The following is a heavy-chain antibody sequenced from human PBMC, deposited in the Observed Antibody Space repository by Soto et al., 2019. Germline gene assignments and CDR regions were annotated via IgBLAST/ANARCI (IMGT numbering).Heavy chain of an antibody. V-gene: IGHV1-18*01. D-gene: IGHD2-2*01. CDR1: GYTFTSYG. CDR3: ARRGVVVVPAAMYYYYYGMDV. CDR2: ISAYNGNT. J-gene: IGHJ6*02. Sequence: QVQLVQSGAEVKKPGASVKVSCKASGYTFTSYGISWVRQAPGQGLEWMGWISAYNGNTNYAQKLQGRVTMTTDTTTSTADMELRSLRSDDTAVYYCARRGVVVVPAAMYYYYYGMDVWGQGTTVTVSS.